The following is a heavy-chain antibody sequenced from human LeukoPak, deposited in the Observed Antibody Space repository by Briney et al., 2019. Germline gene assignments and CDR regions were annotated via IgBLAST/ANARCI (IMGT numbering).Heavy chain of an antibody. CDR1: GFTFKLST. D-gene: IGHD3-10*02. J-gene: IGHJ5*02. CDR2: IGGTGDNT. CDR3: ARDRGPYVGIDNNWFDP. V-gene: IGHV3-23*01. Sequence: GGSRKLSCLASGFTFKLSTMTWVRQAPGRGLEWVSAIGGTGDNTYYADSVKGRFTISRDNSRNTLYLQMDSLRAEDTATYYCARDRGPYVGIDNNWFDPWGQETLVIVSS.